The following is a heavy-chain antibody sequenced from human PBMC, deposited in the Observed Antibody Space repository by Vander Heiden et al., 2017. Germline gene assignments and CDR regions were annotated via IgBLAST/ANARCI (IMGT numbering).Heavy chain of an antibody. CDR3: AREEYYYDSSGESFDY. V-gene: IGHV1-69*04. Sequence: QVQLVQSGAEVKKPGSSVKVSCKASGGTLSSYAISWVRQAPGQGLEWMGRIIPILSIANYAQKFKGRVTITADKSTSTAYMGLSSLRSEDTAVYYCAREEYYYDSSGESFDYWGQGTLVTVSS. D-gene: IGHD3-22*01. CDR1: GGTLSSYA. J-gene: IGHJ4*02. CDR2: IIPILSIA.